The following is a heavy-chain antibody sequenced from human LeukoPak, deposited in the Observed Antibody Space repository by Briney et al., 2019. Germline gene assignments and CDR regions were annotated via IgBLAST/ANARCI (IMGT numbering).Heavy chain of an antibody. D-gene: IGHD3-10*01. CDR1: GFTFDDYG. J-gene: IGHJ3*01. CDR2: INWNGGST. CDR3: ARDMRGAYGSGPAF. V-gene: IGHV3-20*04. Sequence: GGSLRLSCAASGFTFDDYGMSWVRQAPGKGLEWISGINWNGGSTGYADSVKGRFTISRDNAKNSLYLQMNSLRAEDTALYYCARDMRGAYGSGPAFWGQGTMVTVSS.